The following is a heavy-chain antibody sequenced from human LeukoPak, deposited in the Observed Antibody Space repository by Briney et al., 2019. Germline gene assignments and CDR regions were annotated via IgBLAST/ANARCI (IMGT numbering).Heavy chain of an antibody. D-gene: IGHD1-26*01. Sequence: PETLSLTCTVSGGSISGSSYYWGWIRQPPGKGLEWIGSIYYSGNTYYNPSLKSRVTISVDTSKNQFSLKLNSVTATDTAVYYCARGSSGGSYYRWYFDLWGRGTPVTVSS. CDR2: IYYSGNT. J-gene: IGHJ2*01. CDR3: ARGSSGGSYYRWYFDL. V-gene: IGHV4-39*02. CDR1: GGSISGSSYY.